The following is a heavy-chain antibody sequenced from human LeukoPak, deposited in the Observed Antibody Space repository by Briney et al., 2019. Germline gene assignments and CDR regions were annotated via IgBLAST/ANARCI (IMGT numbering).Heavy chain of an antibody. CDR1: GGSISSYY. CDR2: IYYSGST. D-gene: IGHD3-3*01. V-gene: IGHV4-59*01. Sequence: SETLSLTCTVSGGSISSYYWSWIRQPPGKGLEWIGYIYYSGSTNYNPSLKSRVTISVDTSKNQFSLKLSSVTAADTAVYYCARGNFWSGYYLYFGYWGQGTLVTVSS. CDR3: ARGNFWSGYYLYFGY. J-gene: IGHJ4*02.